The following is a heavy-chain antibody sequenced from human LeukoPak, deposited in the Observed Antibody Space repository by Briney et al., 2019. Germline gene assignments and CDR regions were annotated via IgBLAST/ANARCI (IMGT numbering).Heavy chain of an antibody. CDR3: ARTIFGVNQYYYGMDV. Sequence: SVQVSCKACGYTFIGYYMHWVGQAPGQGLEWMGWINPNSGGTNYAQKFQGRVTMNRDTTISTAYMELSRLRPDDTAMDYCARTIFGVNQYYYGMDVWGQGTTVTVSS. V-gene: IGHV1-2*02. J-gene: IGHJ6*02. CDR2: INPNSGGT. D-gene: IGHD3-3*01. CDR1: GYTFIGYY.